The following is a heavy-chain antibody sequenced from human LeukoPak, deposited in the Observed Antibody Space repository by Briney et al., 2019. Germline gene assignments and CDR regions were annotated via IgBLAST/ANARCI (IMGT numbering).Heavy chain of an antibody. V-gene: IGHV1-2*06. CDR2: INPNSGGT. D-gene: IGHD6-6*01. CDR3: ARDSSSSDFDY. CDR1: GYTFTGYY. Sequence: GASVKVSCKASGYTFTGYYMHWVRQAPGQGLEWMGRINPNSGGTNYAQRFQGRVTMTRDTSISTAYMELSRLRSDDTAVYYCARDSSSSDFDYWGQGTLVTVSS. J-gene: IGHJ4*02.